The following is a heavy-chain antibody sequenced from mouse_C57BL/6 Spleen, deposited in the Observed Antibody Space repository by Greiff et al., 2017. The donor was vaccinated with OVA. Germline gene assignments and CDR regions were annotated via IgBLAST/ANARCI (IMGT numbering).Heavy chain of an antibody. V-gene: IGHV1-15*01. J-gene: IGHJ3*01. D-gene: IGHD2-4*01. CDR3: TRYYDYDVFAY. Sequence: VQLKESGAELVRPGASVTLSCKASGYTFTDYEMHWVKQTPVHGLEWIGAIDPETGGTAYNQKFKGKAILTADKSSSTAYMELRSLTSEDSAVYYCTRYYDYDVFAYWGQGTLVTVSA. CDR2: IDPETGGT. CDR1: GYTFTDYE.